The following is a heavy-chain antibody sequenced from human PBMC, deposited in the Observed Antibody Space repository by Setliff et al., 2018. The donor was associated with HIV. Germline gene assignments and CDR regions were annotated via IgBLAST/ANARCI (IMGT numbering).Heavy chain of an antibody. Sequence: PSETLSLTCAVSGYSISRGYYWGWIRQPPGKGLEWIGSMSYSGSAYYNPSLKSRVTISVDTSKSQFSLRLSSVTAADTAVYYCARGRCSGGTCSGRYSYLHIDVWGKGTTVTVSS. CDR2: MSYSGSA. D-gene: IGHD2-15*01. V-gene: IGHV4-38-2*01. CDR3: ARGRCSGGTCSGRYSYLHIDV. CDR1: GYSISRGYY. J-gene: IGHJ6*03.